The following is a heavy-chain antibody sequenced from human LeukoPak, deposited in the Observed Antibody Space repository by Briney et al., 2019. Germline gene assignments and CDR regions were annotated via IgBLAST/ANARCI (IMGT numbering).Heavy chain of an antibody. CDR2: ISGSGGST. D-gene: IGHD4-17*01. CDR1: GFTFSSYA. CDR3: AKENYGDSTGGRFQH. Sequence: GGSLRLSCAASGFTFSSYAMSWVRQTPVKGLEWVSVISGSGGSTYYADSVKGRFTISRVNSKNTLYLQMKSLRAEDTAVYYCAKENYGDSTGGRFQHWGQGTLVTVSS. J-gene: IGHJ1*01. V-gene: IGHV3-23*01.